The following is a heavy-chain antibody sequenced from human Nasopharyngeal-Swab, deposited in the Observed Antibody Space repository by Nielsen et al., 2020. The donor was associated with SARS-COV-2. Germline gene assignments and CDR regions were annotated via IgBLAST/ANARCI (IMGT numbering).Heavy chain of an antibody. V-gene: IGHV4-39*01. D-gene: IGHD3-22*01. Sequence: GSLRLSCTVSGGSISSSDYYWVWIRQPPGKGLEWIGSIYYSGSTYYNPSLKSRVTMSMDSSKNQFSLKLSSVTAADTAVYFCARRYYYDSRGYYGFDYWGHGTLVTVSS. CDR2: IYYSGST. CDR1: GGSISSSDYY. CDR3: ARRYYYDSRGYYGFDY. J-gene: IGHJ4*01.